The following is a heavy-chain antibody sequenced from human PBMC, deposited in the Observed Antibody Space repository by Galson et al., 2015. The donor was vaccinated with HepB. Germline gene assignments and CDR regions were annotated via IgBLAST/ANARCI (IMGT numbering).Heavy chain of an antibody. CDR1: GHDFDKYG. Sequence: SVKVSCKASGHDFDKYGLSWVRQAPGQGLEWMGWVSGYDGSANYSPKFQGRVTMTTQTSTGTAYLEMRSLRSDDTAVYYCARDSRLELQLNNYYSYGMDVWGQGTAVIVS. V-gene: IGHV1-18*01. CDR2: VSGYDGSA. CDR3: ARDSRLELQLNNYYSYGMDV. D-gene: IGHD1-7*01. J-gene: IGHJ6*02.